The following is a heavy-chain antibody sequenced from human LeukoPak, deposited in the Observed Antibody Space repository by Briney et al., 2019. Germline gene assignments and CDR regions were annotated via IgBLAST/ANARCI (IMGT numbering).Heavy chain of an antibody. CDR2: IRGDGSLK. CDR3: ARRFRD. V-gene: IGHV3-48*03. CDR1: GLTFSGFE. Sequence: GGSLRLACVGSGLTFSGFEMNWVRQAPGKGLEWVAYIRGDGSLKTYGDSVKGRFTISGDDAKNSVYLQMNSLRVDDTAIYYCARRFRDWGQGILVTVSS. J-gene: IGHJ4*02.